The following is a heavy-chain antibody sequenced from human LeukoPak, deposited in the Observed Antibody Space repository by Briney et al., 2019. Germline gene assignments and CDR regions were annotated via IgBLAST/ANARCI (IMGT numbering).Heavy chain of an antibody. CDR3: ARLSYSSGSIDY. Sequence: PSETLSLTCAVYGGSFSGYYWSWIRQPPGKGLEWIGEINHSGSTNYNPSLKSRVTISVDTSKNQFSLKLSSVTAADTAVYYCARLSYSSGSIDYWGQGTLVTVSS. V-gene: IGHV4-34*01. CDR2: INHSGST. CDR1: GGSFSGYY. D-gene: IGHD6-19*01. J-gene: IGHJ4*02.